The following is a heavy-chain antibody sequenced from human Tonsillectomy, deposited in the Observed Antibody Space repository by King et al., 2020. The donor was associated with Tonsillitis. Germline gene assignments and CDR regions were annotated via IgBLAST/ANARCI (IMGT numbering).Heavy chain of an antibody. CDR1: GFTFDDYA. CDR2: ISWSSCSI. J-gene: IGHJ4*02. CDR3: AKDSDYYDRCGSHYFDY. Sequence: VQLVESGGGLVQPGRSLRLSCAASGFTFDDYARHWVRQAPGKGLEWVSGISWSSCSIDYADSVKGRFTISRDNAKNSLYLQMNSLRAEDTAFYYCAKDSDYYDRCGSHYFDYWGQGTLVTVSS. V-gene: IGHV3-9*01. D-gene: IGHD3-22*01.